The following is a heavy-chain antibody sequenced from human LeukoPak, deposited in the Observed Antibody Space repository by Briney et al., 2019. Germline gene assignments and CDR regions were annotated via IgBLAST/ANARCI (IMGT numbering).Heavy chain of an antibody. D-gene: IGHD6-19*01. CDR2: IDWDDDK. J-gene: IGHJ4*02. V-gene: IGHV2-70*04. Sequence: SGPTLLHPTPTLTLTCTFSGFSLRTSGMRVSWIRQPPGKALEWLALIDWDDDKFYSTSLKTRLTISKDTSKNQVVLTMTNMDPVDTATYYCARVPYSSGWYYFDYWGQGTLVTVSS. CDR1: GFSLRTSGMR. CDR3: ARVPYSSGWYYFDY.